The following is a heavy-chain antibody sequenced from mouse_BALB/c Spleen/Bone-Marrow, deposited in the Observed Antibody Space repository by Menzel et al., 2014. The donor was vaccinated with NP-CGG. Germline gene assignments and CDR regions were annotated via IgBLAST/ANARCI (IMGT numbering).Heavy chain of an antibody. CDR3: AEGYDSWFAY. CDR1: GFNIEDAY. V-gene: IGHV14-3*02. Sequence: EVQGVESGAELAKPGASVKLSCTASGFNIEDAYVHWVKQRPEQGLEWIGRIDPANGNTKYDPKFQGKATVTSDTSSNTAYLHLNSLTSEDTAVYYCAEGYDSWFAYWGQGTLVTVSA. CDR2: IDPANGNT. D-gene: IGHD2-2*01. J-gene: IGHJ3*01.